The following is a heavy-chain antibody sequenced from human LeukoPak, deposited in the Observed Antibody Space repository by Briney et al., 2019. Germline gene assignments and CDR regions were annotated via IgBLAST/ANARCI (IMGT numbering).Heavy chain of an antibody. CDR3: ARVRPSLGYFAFDI. J-gene: IGHJ3*02. CDR2: IYTSGST. D-gene: IGHD6-13*01. V-gene: IGHV4-61*02. CDR1: GGSISSGSYY. Sequence: SQTLSLTCTVSGGSISSGSYYWSWIRQPAGKGLEWIGRIYTSGSTSYNPSPKSRVTISVDTSKNQFSLKLSSVTAADTAVYYCARVRPSLGYFAFDIWGQGTMVTVSS.